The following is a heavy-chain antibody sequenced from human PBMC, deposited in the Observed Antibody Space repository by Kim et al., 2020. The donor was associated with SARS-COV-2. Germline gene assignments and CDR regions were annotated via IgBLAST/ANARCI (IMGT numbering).Heavy chain of an antibody. CDR1: GYSFTSYW. Sequence: GESLKISCKGSGYSFTSYWISWVRQMPGKGLEWMGRIDPSDSYTNYSPSFQGHVTISADKSISTAYLQWSSLKASDTAMYYCATIAAAGTGWGNYYYGMDVWGQGTTVTVSS. J-gene: IGHJ6*02. V-gene: IGHV5-10-1*01. CDR2: IDPSDSYT. CDR3: ATIAAAGTGWGNYYYGMDV. D-gene: IGHD6-13*01.